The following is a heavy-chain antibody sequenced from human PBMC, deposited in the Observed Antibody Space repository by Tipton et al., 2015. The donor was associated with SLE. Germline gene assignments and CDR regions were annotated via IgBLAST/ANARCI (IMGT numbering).Heavy chain of an antibody. D-gene: IGHD4-17*01. Sequence: QSGAEVKKPGASVKVSCKASGYTFTNYNVNWVRQATGQGLEWMRWMNPRNGNTGYAQRFQGRVTMTRNTSISTAYIELSSLRSEDTAVYYCARGRESMGYGHLRWFDPWGQGTRVTVSS. V-gene: IGHV1-8*01. CDR2: MNPRNGNT. CDR3: ARGRESMGYGHLRWFDP. J-gene: IGHJ5*02. CDR1: GYTFTNYN.